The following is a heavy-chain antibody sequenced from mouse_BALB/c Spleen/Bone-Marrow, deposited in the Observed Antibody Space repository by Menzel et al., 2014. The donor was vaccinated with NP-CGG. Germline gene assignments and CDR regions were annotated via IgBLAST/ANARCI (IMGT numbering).Heavy chain of an antibody. D-gene: IGHD2-3*01. Sequence: EVKLMESGGGLVQPGGSLKLSCAASGFDFSSYWMSWVRQAPGKGLEWIGEINPDSNTINYTPSLKDKFIISRDNAKNTLYLQISKVRSEDTALYYCARIGYYGWFAYWGQGTLVTVSA. J-gene: IGHJ3*01. CDR3: ARIGYYGWFAY. V-gene: IGHV4-1*02. CDR2: INPDSNTI. CDR1: GFDFSSYW.